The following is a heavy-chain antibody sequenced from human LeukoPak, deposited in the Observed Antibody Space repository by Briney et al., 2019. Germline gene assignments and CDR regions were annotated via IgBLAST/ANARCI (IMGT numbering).Heavy chain of an antibody. CDR3: ASAEGGSGYSYGLYDY. CDR2: INPNSGGT. Sequence: ASVKVTCKASGYTFTAYYMHWVRQAPGQGLEWIGWINPNSGGTNYAQKFQGRVTMTRDTSISTAYMELGRLRSDDTAVYYCASAEGGSGYSYGLYDYWGQGTLVTVSS. D-gene: IGHD5-18*01. CDR1: GYTFTAYY. J-gene: IGHJ4*02. V-gene: IGHV1-2*02.